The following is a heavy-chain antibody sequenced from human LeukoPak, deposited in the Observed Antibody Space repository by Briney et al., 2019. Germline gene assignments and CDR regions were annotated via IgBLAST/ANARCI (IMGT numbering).Heavy chain of an antibody. Sequence: GSLRLSCAASGFTFSSYAMSWVRQAPGEGLEWVSAISGSGGSTYYADSVKGRFTISRDNSQNTLYLQMNSLRAEDTAVYYCARGVTMVRGALGYWGQGTLVTVSS. CDR1: GFTFSSYA. J-gene: IGHJ4*02. V-gene: IGHV3-23*01. CDR3: ARGVTMVRGALGY. D-gene: IGHD3-10*01. CDR2: ISGSGGST.